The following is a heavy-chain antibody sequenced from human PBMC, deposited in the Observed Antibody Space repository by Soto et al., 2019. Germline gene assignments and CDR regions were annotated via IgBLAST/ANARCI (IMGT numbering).Heavy chain of an antibody. CDR1: GFSFSSYV. CDR3: AKDTRYSRSGFDY. CDR2: ISWNSGSI. Sequence: SLRLSCVASGFSFSSYVMHWVRQAPGKGLEWVSGISWNSGSIGYADSVKGRFTISRDNAKNSLYLQMNSLRAEDTALYYCAKDTRYSRSGFDYWGQGTLVTVSS. V-gene: IGHV3-9*01. D-gene: IGHD5-18*01. J-gene: IGHJ4*02.